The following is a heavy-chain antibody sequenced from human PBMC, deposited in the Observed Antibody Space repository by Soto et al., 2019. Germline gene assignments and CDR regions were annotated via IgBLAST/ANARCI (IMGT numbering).Heavy chain of an antibody. CDR3: ARGCSSTSCYAGVRAFDI. D-gene: IGHD2-2*01. CDR1: GFTFSSYD. V-gene: IGHV3-13*01. J-gene: IGHJ3*02. CDR2: IGTAGDT. Sequence: GGSLRLSCAASGFTFSSYDMHWVRQATGKGLEWVSAIGTAGDTYYPGSVKGRFTISRENAKNSLYLQMNSLRAGDTAVYYCARGCSSTSCYAGVRAFDIWGQGTMVTVSS.